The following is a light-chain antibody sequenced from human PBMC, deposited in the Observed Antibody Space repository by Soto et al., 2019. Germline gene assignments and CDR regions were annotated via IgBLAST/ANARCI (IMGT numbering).Light chain of an antibody. CDR3: QQSDTTPFT. J-gene: IGKJ2*01. Sequence: DIQMTQSPSSLSASVGDRVTITCRASQSISTFLNWYQQKPGKAPRLLIYDVSRLLSGVPSRFSGSGSGTDFTLTIASLQPGDFSTYYCQQSDTTPFTFGQGTKLELK. CDR1: QSISTF. V-gene: IGKV1-39*01. CDR2: DVS.